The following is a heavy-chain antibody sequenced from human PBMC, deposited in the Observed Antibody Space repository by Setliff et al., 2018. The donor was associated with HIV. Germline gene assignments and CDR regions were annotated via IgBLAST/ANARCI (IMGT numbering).Heavy chain of an antibody. Sequence: SETLSLTCTVSGGSISNYYWSWIRQPPGKGLECIGYIYYSGSTNYNPSLRSRVTISVDTSQKQFSLKLSSVTAADTAVYYCARVGDTAMALDYWGQGTLVTVSS. V-gene: IGHV4-59*08. J-gene: IGHJ4*02. CDR3: ARVGDTAMALDY. D-gene: IGHD5-18*01. CDR1: GGSISNYY. CDR2: IYYSGST.